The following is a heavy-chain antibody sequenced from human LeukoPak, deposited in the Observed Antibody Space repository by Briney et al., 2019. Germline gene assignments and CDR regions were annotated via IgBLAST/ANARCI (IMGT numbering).Heavy chain of an antibody. CDR1: GFNFRDYW. CDR3: ARDEGGSGPDFDY. V-gene: IGHV3-7*01. D-gene: IGHD6-19*01. Sequence: GGSLRLSCAVSGFNFRDYWMSWVRQAPGKGLEWVANINEDGSEKYYVDSVKGRVTTSRDNAKNSLYLQMNSLRAEDTAVYYCARDEGGSGPDFDYWGQGTLVTVSS. CDR2: INEDGSEK. J-gene: IGHJ4*02.